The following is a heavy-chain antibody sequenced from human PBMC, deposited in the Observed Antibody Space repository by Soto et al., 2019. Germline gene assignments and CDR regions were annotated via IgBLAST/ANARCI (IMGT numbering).Heavy chain of an antibody. CDR2: IKQDGSEK. J-gene: IGHJ5*02. V-gene: IGHV3-7*01. Sequence: GGSLRLSCAASGFTFSSYWMSWVRQAPGKGLEWVANIKQDGSEKYYVDSVKGRFTISRDNAKNSLYLQMNSLRAEDTAVYYCARDLVLIAAAGLYNWFDPWGQGTLVTVSS. CDR3: ARDLVLIAAAGLYNWFDP. CDR1: GFTFSSYW. D-gene: IGHD6-13*01.